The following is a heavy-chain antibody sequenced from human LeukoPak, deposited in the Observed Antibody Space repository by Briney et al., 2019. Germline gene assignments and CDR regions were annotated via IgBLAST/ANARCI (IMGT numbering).Heavy chain of an antibody. CDR2: INYKGTT. Sequence: PSETLSLTCTDSVDSIGSYYWSSLRQAPGKTLEWIGYINYKGTTNYDPSLKSRVTISLDTSKNQFSLKMESVTAADTAIYYCARDRSGSYYTLELWGQGTKVTVSS. CDR1: VDSIGSYY. V-gene: IGHV4-59*01. CDR3: ARDRSGSYYTLEL. D-gene: IGHD3-10*01. J-gene: IGHJ3*01.